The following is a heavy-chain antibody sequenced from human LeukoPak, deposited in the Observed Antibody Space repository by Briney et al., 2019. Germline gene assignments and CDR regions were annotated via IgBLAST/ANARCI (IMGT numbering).Heavy chain of an antibody. J-gene: IGHJ4*02. CDR3: ARDRRIAAAGTDADYYFDY. D-gene: IGHD6-13*01. CDR1: GFTFSSYA. Sequence: GESLRLSCAASGFTFSSYAMYWVRQAPGKGLEWVAAISYDGSNKYYADSVKGRFTISRDNSKNTLYLQLNSLRAEDTAVYYCARDRRIAAAGTDADYYFDYWGQGTLVTVSS. V-gene: IGHV3-30*04. CDR2: ISYDGSNK.